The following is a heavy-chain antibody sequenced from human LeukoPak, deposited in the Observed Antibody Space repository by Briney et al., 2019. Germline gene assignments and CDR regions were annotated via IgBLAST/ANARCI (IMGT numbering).Heavy chain of an antibody. CDR3: AKLSSIVVVTATLDY. Sequence: QTGGSLRLSCAASGFTFSSYAMSWVRQAPGKGLEWVSGISGSGGSTYYADSVKGRFTISRDNSKNTLYLQMNSLRAEDTAVYYCAKLSSIVVVTATLDYWGQGTLVTVSS. J-gene: IGHJ4*02. CDR2: ISGSGGST. D-gene: IGHD2-21*02. V-gene: IGHV3-23*01. CDR1: GFTFSSYA.